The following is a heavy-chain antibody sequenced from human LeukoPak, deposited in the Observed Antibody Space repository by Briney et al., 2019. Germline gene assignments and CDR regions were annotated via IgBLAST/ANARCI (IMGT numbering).Heavy chain of an antibody. D-gene: IGHD6-19*01. CDR1: GGSVSSSSYY. CDR2: IYYSGST. Sequence: SETLSLTCTVSGGSVSSSSYYWGWIRQPPGKGLEWIGSIYYSGSTYYKPSLKSRVTISVDTSKNQFSLKLSSVTAADTAVYYCAVPQSEQWLPRPLDYWGQGTLVTVSS. V-gene: IGHV4-39*01. CDR3: AVPQSEQWLPRPLDY. J-gene: IGHJ4*02.